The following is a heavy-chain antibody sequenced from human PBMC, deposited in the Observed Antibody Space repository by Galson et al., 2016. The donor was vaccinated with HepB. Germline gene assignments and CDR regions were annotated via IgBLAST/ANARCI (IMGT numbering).Heavy chain of an antibody. Sequence: SVKVSCKASGGTFSNYSFSWVRQAPGQGLEWMGGIIPDFGSANYADKFKGRATITADKISNTVYMDLRSLRSDDTAVYFCARGGTIYQLHQPPSDYWGQGTLVTV. CDR2: IIPDFGSA. CDR3: ARGGTIYQLHQPPSDY. D-gene: IGHD6-6*01. J-gene: IGHJ4*02. CDR1: GGTFSNYS. V-gene: IGHV1-69*06.